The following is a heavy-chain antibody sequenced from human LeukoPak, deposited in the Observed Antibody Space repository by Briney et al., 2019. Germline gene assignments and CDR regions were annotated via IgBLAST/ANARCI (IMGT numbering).Heavy chain of an antibody. CDR2: IFPGDSDT. J-gene: IGHJ4*02. Sequence: PGESLKISCKGSGYSFTSYWIGWVRQMPGKGLGGLGIIFPGDSDTRYSPSFQGQVTISADKSISTAYLQWSSLKASDTAMYYCARLTTEISYSGYDFFDYWGQGTLVTVSS. CDR1: GYSFTSYW. V-gene: IGHV5-51*01. CDR3: ARLTTEISYSGYDFFDY. D-gene: IGHD5-12*01.